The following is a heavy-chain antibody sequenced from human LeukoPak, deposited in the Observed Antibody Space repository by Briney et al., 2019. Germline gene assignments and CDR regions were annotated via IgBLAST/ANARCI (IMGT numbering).Heavy chain of an antibody. CDR3: VREKGGFGFVL. J-gene: IGHJ4*02. CDR1: GFNFGIYS. D-gene: IGHD3-16*01. CDR2: VSAGSTGI. V-gene: IGHV3-48*04. Sequence: PGGSLRLSCAGSGFNFGIYSMDWVRQAPGKGLDWVAYVSAGSTGIFYAASVKGRFSISRDNAQKSLYLQMNSLRAEDTAIYYCVREKGGFGFVLWGRGTLVTVSS.